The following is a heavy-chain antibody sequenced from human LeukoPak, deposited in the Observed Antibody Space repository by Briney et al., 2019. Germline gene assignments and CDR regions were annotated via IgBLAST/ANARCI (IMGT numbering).Heavy chain of an antibody. Sequence: GGSLRLSCAASGFTVSSNYMTWVRQAPGKGLEWVSVIYSGGSTYYADSVKGRFTFSRDNSKNTLFLQMNSLRAEDTAVYYCAREPQGDSSGYDAFDIWGQGTMVTVSS. CDR3: AREPQGDSSGYDAFDI. CDR2: IYSGGST. V-gene: IGHV3-66*01. CDR1: GFTVSSNY. D-gene: IGHD3-22*01. J-gene: IGHJ3*02.